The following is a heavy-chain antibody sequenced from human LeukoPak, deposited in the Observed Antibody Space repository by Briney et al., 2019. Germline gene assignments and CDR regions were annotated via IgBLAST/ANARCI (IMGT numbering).Heavy chain of an antibody. Sequence: GESLKISCRGSGYSFTTYWIGWVRQMPGKGLEWMGIIYPGDSDTRYSPSFQGQVTISADKSISTAYLQWSSLKASDTAIYYCARRVADSWYFDYWGQGTLATVSS. D-gene: IGHD6-13*01. CDR3: ARRVADSWYFDY. CDR1: GYSFTTYW. V-gene: IGHV5-51*01. CDR2: IYPGDSDT. J-gene: IGHJ4*02.